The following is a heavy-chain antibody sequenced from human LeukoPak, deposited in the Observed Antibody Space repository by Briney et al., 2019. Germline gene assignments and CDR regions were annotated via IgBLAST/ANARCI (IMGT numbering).Heavy chain of an antibody. CDR1: GDSMRNSDYY. J-gene: IGHJ4*02. CDR2: IYYTGST. Sequence: SETLSLTCTVSGDSMRNSDYYWGWIRQPPGKGLEWIGSIYYTGSTFYNSSLMSRVTISADKSKSQFSLKLTSATATDTAAYYCARRGLGPHGNFDYWGQGTLVTVSS. V-gene: IGHV4-39*01. CDR3: ARRGLGPHGNFDY. D-gene: IGHD3-10*01.